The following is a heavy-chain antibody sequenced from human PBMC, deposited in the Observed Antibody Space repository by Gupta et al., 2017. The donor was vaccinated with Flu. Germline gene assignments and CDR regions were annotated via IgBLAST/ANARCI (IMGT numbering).Heavy chain of an antibody. CDR3: ARHCRGIVGATAEYWFDP. CDR1: GGTFSSYA. CDR2: IIPIFGTA. V-gene: IGHV1-69*01. Sequence: QVQLVQSGAEVKKPGSSVKVSCKASGGTFSSYAISWVRQAPGQGLEWMGGIIPIFGTANYAKKFQGRGTITADESTSTAYRELSSLRSEETAVYDCARHCRGIVGATAEYWFDPGGQGTLVTVSS. D-gene: IGHD1-26*01. J-gene: IGHJ5*02.